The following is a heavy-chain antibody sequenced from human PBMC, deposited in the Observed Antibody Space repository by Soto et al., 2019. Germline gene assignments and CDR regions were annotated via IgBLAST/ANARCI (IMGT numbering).Heavy chain of an antibody. CDR1: GFTFSSYG. Sequence: PGGSLRLSCAASGFTFSSYGMHWVRQAPGKGLEWVAVIWYDGSNKYYADSVKGRFTISRDNSKNTLYLQMNSLRAEDTAVYYCAPTGPGGSGYNFDYWGQGTLVTVSS. V-gene: IGHV3-30*02. J-gene: IGHJ4*02. CDR2: IWYDGSNK. CDR3: APTGPGGSGYNFDY. D-gene: IGHD3-22*01.